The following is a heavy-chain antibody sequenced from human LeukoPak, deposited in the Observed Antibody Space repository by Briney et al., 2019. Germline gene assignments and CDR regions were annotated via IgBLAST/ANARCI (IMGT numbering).Heavy chain of an antibody. CDR1: GYTVTSYY. CDR2: VNPSSISA. J-gene: IGHJ5*02. D-gene: IGHD3-16*01. CDR3: ARRSLGSWFDP. Sequence: GASVKVSCKASGYTVTSYYMHWVRQAPGQGLEWMGIVNPSSISASYAQKLQGRVTMTRDTSTSTVYMELSSLRSEDTAVYYCARRSLGSWFDPWGQGTLVTVSS. V-gene: IGHV1-46*01.